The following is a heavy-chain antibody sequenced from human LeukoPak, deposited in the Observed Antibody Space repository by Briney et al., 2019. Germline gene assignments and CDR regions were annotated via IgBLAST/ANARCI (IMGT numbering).Heavy chain of an antibody. Sequence: GGSLRLSCAASAFTFSSYNMNWVRQAPGKGLEWVSSISSSSTYIYYADSVKGRFTISRDSAKNSLYLQMNSLRAEDTAVYYCANKRSGYSYGSDAFDIWGQGTMVTVSS. CDR2: ISSSSTYI. D-gene: IGHD5-18*01. CDR1: AFTFSSYN. V-gene: IGHV3-21*04. J-gene: IGHJ3*02. CDR3: ANKRSGYSYGSDAFDI.